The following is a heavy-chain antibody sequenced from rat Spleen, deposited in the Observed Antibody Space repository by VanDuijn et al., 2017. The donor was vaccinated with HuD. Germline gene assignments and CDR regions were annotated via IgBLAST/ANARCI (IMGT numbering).Heavy chain of an antibody. V-gene: IGHV6-8*01. Sequence: EVQLVETGGGLVQPGKSLKLTCVTSGFTFSYAWMHWIRQSPEKQLEWVAQIKAKSNNYATYYAESVKGRFTISRDDSKSSVYLQMNNLKEEDTAIYYCTWDYYDATYYYRFTYWGQGTLVTVSS. CDR1: GFTFSYAW. CDR3: TWDYYDATYYYRFTY. D-gene: IGHD1-12*02. CDR2: IKAKSNNYAT. J-gene: IGHJ3*01.